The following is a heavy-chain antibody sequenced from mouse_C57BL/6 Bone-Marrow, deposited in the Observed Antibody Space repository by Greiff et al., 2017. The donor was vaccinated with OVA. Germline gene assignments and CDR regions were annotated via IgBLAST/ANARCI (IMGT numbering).Heavy chain of an antibody. J-gene: IGHJ4*01. V-gene: IGHV5-4*01. CDR2: ISDGGSYT. CDR3: ARDQDYGYCYAMDY. CDR1: GFTFSSYA. D-gene: IGHD1-2*01. Sequence: EVKLVESGGGLVKPGGSLKLSCAASGFTFSSYAMSWVRQTPEKRLEWVATISDGGSYTYYPDNVKGRFTISRDNAKNNLYLQMSHLKSEDTAMYYCARDQDYGYCYAMDYWGQGTSVTVSS.